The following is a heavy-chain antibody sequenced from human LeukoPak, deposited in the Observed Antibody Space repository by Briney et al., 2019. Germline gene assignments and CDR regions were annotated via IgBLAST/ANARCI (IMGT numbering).Heavy chain of an antibody. CDR2: ISSGSSTI. D-gene: IGHD5-18*01. V-gene: IGHV3-48*02. CDR3: AREAFGQLWFDY. CDR1: GFTFSNYG. J-gene: IGHJ4*02. Sequence: PGGSLRLSCAASGFTFSNYGMNWVRQTPGKGLEWVSYISSGSSTIYNADSVKGRFTISRDNAKNSLYLQMNSLRDEDTAVYYCAREAFGQLWFDYWGQGTLVTVSS.